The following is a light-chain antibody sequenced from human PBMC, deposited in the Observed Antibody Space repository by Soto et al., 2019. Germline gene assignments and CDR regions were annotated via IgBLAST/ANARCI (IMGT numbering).Light chain of an antibody. J-gene: IGKJ1*01. Sequence: EIVMSQSPATLSVSPGERATLSCRASQSVNNNLAWYQQKPGRAPRLLIYGASTRATDIPARFGGSGSGTEFTLTISSLQSEDFAVYYCQEYNDWRRTFGQGTKAEIK. CDR1: QSVNNN. V-gene: IGKV3-15*01. CDR3: QEYNDWRRT. CDR2: GAS.